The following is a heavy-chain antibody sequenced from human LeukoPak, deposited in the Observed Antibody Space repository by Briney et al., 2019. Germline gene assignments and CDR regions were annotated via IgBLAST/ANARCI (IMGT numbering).Heavy chain of an antibody. V-gene: IGHV4-61*01. Sequence: SETLSLTCTVSGGSVSSGSYYWSWIRQPPGKGLEWIGYIYYSGSTNYNPSLKSRVTISVDTSKNQFSLKLSSVTAADTAVYYCARDDYGGKDYYYGMDVWGQGTTVTVSS. CDR2: IYYSGST. CDR3: ARDDYGGKDYYYGMDV. D-gene: IGHD4-23*01. J-gene: IGHJ6*02. CDR1: GGSVSSGSYY.